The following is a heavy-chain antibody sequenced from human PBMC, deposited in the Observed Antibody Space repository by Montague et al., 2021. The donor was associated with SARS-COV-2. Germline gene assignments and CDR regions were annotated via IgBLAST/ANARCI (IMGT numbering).Heavy chain of an antibody. V-gene: IGHV3-48*03. CDR3: AREGYYDSSGYPLSY. Sequence: SLRLSCAASGFTFSSYEMNWVRQAPGKGLEWVSYISGSGSSIYYADSVKGRFTISRDNAKNSLYLQMNSLRAEDTAVYYCAREGYYDSSGYPLSYWGQGTLVIVSS. J-gene: IGHJ4*02. CDR1: GFTFSSYE. CDR2: ISGSGSSI. D-gene: IGHD3-22*01.